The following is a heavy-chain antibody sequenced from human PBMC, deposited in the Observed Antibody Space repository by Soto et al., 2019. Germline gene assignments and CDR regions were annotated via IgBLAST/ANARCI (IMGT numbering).Heavy chain of an antibody. J-gene: IGHJ6*02. CDR1: GFTFSSYA. CDR3: ATRGGWAQGSRYYYYGMDV. V-gene: IGHV3-23*01. Sequence: GGSLRLSCAASGFTFSSYAMSWVRQAPGKGLEWVSAISGSGGSTYYADSVKGRFTISRDNSKNTLYLQMNSLGAEDTAVYYCATRGGWAQGSRYYYYGMDVWGQGTTVTVSS. CDR2: ISGSGGST. D-gene: IGHD3-10*01.